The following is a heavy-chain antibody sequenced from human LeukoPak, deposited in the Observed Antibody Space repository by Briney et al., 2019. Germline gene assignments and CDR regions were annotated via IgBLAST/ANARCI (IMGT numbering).Heavy chain of an antibody. CDR2: LSESGNT. CDR3: ARARYVNSFYAFDI. CDR1: GGSISSYY. J-gene: IGHJ3*02. D-gene: IGHD3-9*01. Sequence: SETLSLTCTVSGGSISSYYWSWIRLPPGKGLEWIGYLSESGNTNYSPSLKSRVTIFGDTSKNQFFLKLSSVTAADTAMYYCARARYVNSFYAFDIWGQGTLVTVSS. V-gene: IGHV4-59*01.